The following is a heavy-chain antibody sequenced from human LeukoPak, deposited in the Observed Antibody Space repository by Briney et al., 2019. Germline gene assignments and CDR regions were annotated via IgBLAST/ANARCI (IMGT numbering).Heavy chain of an antibody. Sequence: SETLSLTCTVSGGSISSYYWSWIRQPAAKGLEWIGRIYTSGSTNYNPSLKSRVTMSVDTSKNQFSLKLSSVTAADTAVYYCRGYYYDSSGYYSVDYWGQGTLVTVSS. J-gene: IGHJ4*02. D-gene: IGHD3-22*01. V-gene: IGHV4-4*07. CDR3: RGYYYDSSGYYSVDY. CDR1: GGSISSYY. CDR2: IYTSGST.